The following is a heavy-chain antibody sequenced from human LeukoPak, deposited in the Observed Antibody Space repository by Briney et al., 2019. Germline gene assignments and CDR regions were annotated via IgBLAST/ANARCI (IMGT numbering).Heavy chain of an antibody. J-gene: IGHJ1*01. CDR2: IYYSGST. Sequence: KASETLSLTCTVSGGSISSYYWSWIRQPPGKGLEWIGYIYYSGSTNYNPSLKSRVTISVDTSKNQFSLKLSSVTAADTAVYYCARDSNSSRGSGLGYFQHWGQGTLVTVSS. CDR1: GGSISSYY. CDR3: ARDSNSSRGSGLGYFQH. D-gene: IGHD6-19*01. V-gene: IGHV4-59*01.